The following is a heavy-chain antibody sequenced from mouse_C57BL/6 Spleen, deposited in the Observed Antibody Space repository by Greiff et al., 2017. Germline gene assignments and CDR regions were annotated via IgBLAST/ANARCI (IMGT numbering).Heavy chain of an antibody. Sequence: EVQLQQSGAVLARPGSSVKMSCKTSGYTFTSYGMNWVKQRPGQGLEWIGYIYIGNGYTDYNEKFKGKATLTSDTSSSTAYMQLSSLTTEASAIYCGARGRLRYFDVWGTGTTVTVSS. V-gene: IGHV1-58*01. CDR1: GYTFTSYG. CDR2: IYIGNGYT. J-gene: IGHJ1*03. CDR3: ARGRLRYFDV.